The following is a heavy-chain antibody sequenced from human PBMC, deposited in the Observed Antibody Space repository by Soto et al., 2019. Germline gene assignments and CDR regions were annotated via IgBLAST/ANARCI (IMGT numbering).Heavy chain of an antibody. D-gene: IGHD1-1*01. CDR2: IYPNDFDT. Sequence: GESLKISCKGSGYTFASYWIAWVRQMPGKGLEWMGIIYPNDFDTKYSPSFQGQVTISADKSISTAYLQWDSLKASDTAMYYCARQSATSPTHHYYEMDVWGQGTLVTVSS. V-gene: IGHV5-51*01. CDR3: ARQSATSPTHHYYEMDV. CDR1: GYTFASYW. J-gene: IGHJ6*02.